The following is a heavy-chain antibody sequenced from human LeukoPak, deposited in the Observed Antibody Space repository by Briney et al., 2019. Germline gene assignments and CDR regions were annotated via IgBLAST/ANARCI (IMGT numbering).Heavy chain of an antibody. D-gene: IGHD6-19*01. V-gene: IGHV3-74*01. CDR3: ARSSGWYGWFDP. Sequence: GGSLRLSRAASGFTFSSYWMHWVRQAPGKGLVWVSRINSDGSSTSYADSVKGRFTISRDNAKNTLYLQMNSLRAEDTAVYYCARSSGWYGWFDPWGQGTLVTVSS. J-gene: IGHJ5*02. CDR2: INSDGSST. CDR1: GFTFSSYW.